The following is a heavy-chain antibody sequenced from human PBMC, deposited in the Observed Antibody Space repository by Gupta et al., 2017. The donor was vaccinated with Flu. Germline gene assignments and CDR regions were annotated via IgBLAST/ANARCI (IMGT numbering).Heavy chain of an antibody. V-gene: IGHV3-23*01. CDR2: ISGSGGST. CDR3: AILPTAYSGYDRDAFDI. CDR1: GFTFSSYA. J-gene: IGHJ3*02. D-gene: IGHD5-12*01. Sequence: GGSLRLSCAASGFTFSSYAMSWVRQAPGKGLEWVSAISGSGGSTYYADSVKGRFTISRDNSKNTLYLQMNSLRAEDTAVYYCAILPTAYSGYDRDAFDIWGQGTMVTVSS.